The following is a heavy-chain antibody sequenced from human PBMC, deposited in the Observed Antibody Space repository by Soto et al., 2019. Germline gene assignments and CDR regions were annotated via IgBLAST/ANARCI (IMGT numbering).Heavy chain of an antibody. CDR3: ARVELVHSGGDCPYYFDY. Sequence: ASVKVSCKASGYTFTSYGISWVRQAPGHGLEWMGWISAYNGNTNYAQKLQGRVTMTTDTSTSTAYMELRSLRSDDTAVYYCARVELVHSGGDCPYYFDYWGQGTLVTVSS. D-gene: IGHD2-21*02. V-gene: IGHV1-18*01. J-gene: IGHJ4*02. CDR2: ISAYNGNT. CDR1: GYTFTSYG.